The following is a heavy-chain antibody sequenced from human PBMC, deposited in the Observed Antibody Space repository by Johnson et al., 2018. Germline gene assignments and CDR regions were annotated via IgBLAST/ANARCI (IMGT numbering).Heavy chain of an antibody. J-gene: IGHJ3*02. CDR3: AKEGGYDRSGYIGAFDS. CDR2: ISYDGSRK. CDR1: GFTFSSYG. V-gene: IGHV3-30*18. D-gene: IGHD3-22*01. Sequence: QVQLQESGGGVVQPGRSLRLSCAASGFTFSSYGMHWVRQAPGKGLEWVAIISYDGSRKYYEASVKGRFTISRDNSKNTVYLQMNSLRAGDTAVYYCAKEGGYDRSGYIGAFDSWGQGTMVTVSS.